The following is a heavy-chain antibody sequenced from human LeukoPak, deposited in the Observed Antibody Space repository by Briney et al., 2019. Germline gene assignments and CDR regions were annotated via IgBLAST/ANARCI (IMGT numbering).Heavy chain of an antibody. CDR3: ARLNPFGGLWDY. J-gene: IGHJ4*02. D-gene: IGHD3-10*01. Sequence: PSETLSLTCTVSGGSISSSSYYWGWIRQPPGKGLEWIGSIYYSGSTYYNLSLKSRVTISVDTSKNQFSLKLSSVTAADTAVYYCARLNPFGGLWDYWGQGTLVTVSS. CDR1: GGSISSSSYY. CDR2: IYYSGST. V-gene: IGHV4-39*01.